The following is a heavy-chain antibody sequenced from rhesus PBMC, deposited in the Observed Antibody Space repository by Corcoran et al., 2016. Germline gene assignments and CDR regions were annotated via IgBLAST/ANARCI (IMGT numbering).Heavy chain of an antibody. CDR3: TRGGYCTGSGCYGLDS. D-gene: IGHD2-21*01. Sequence: QVQLVQSGAEIKQPGASVKLSCTASGYTFTSYYMHWVRQAPGKGLECIGLISPYNGNKGYGTNFQGRVTITTDTSTSTGYMALSSLRSEDTAVYYCTRGGYCTGSGCYGLDSWGQGVVVTVSS. V-gene: IGHV1-180*01. CDR1: GYTFTSYY. J-gene: IGHJ6*01. CDR2: ISPYNGNK.